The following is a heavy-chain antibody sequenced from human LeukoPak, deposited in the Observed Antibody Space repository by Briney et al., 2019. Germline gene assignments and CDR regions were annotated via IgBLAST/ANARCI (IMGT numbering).Heavy chain of an antibody. Sequence: GGSLRLSCAASGFTFSSYAMHWVRQAPGKGLEYVSAISSNGGSTYYANSVKGRFTISRDNSKNTLYLQMGSLRAKDMAVYYCARERITMIVVVIHNWFDPWGQGTLVTVSS. D-gene: IGHD3-22*01. CDR1: GFTFSSYA. V-gene: IGHV3-64*01. CDR2: ISSNGGST. J-gene: IGHJ5*02. CDR3: ARERITMIVVVIHNWFDP.